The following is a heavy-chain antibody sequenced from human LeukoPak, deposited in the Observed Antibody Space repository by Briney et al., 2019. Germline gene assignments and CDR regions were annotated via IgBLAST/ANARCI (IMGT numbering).Heavy chain of an antibody. J-gene: IGHJ3*02. CDR1: GFTFSSYA. CDR3: AKNMYREYQRAFDI. V-gene: IGHV3-23*01. D-gene: IGHD2-2*01. Sequence: QTGGSLRLSCAASGFTFSSYAMSWVRQAPGKGLEWVSAISGSGGSTYYADSVKGRFTISRDNSKNTLYLQMNSLRAEDTAVYYRAKNMYREYQRAFDIWGQGTMVTVSS. CDR2: ISGSGGST.